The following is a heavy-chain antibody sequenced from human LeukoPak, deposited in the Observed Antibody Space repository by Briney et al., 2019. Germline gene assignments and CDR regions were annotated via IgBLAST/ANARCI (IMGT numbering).Heavy chain of an antibody. V-gene: IGHV1-8*01. CDR3: ARGDYGDSFPDY. Sequence: ASVKVSCKASGYTFTSYDINWVRQATGQGLEWMGWMNPNSGNTGYAQRFQGRVTMTRNTSISTAYMELSSLRSEDTAVYYCARGDYGDSFPDYWGQGTLVTVSS. CDR1: GYTFTSYD. CDR2: MNPNSGNT. D-gene: IGHD4-17*01. J-gene: IGHJ4*02.